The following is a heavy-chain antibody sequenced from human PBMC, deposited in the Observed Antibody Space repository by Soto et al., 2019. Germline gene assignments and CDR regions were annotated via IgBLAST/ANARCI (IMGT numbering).Heavy chain of an antibody. CDR3: AKDLIGCIYSGYDESYYYYYGMDV. CDR1: GFTFSSYG. Sequence: GGSLRLSCAASGFTFSSYGMHWVRQAPGKGLEWVAVISYDGSNKYYADSVKGRFTISRDNSKNTLYLQMNSLRAEDTAVYYCAKDLIGCIYSGYDESYYYYYGMDVWGQGTTVTVSS. D-gene: IGHD5-12*01. J-gene: IGHJ6*02. CDR2: ISYDGSNK. V-gene: IGHV3-30*18.